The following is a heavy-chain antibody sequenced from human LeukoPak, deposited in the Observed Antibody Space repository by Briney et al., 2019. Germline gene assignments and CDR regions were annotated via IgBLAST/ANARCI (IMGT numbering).Heavy chain of an antibody. CDR2: ISGSGSGT. CDR1: GVTFNSYV. Sequence: GGSLRLSCEASGVTFNSYVMSWVRQAPGKGPEWVSGISGSGSGTYYADSVKGRFAISRDNSKNTLYLQMNSLRAEDTAVYYCARDAYSSSWPSYYYYGMDVWGQGTTVTVSS. D-gene: IGHD6-13*01. J-gene: IGHJ6*02. V-gene: IGHV3-23*01. CDR3: ARDAYSSSWPSYYYYGMDV.